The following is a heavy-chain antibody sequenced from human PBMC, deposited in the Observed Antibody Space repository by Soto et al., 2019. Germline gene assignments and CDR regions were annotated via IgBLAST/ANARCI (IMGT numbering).Heavy chain of an antibody. J-gene: IGHJ6*02. D-gene: IGHD1-26*01. Sequence: SETLSLTCGVYGGSFSCYYLSWIRQPPGKGLEWIGEINHSGSTNYNPSLKSRVTISVDTSKNQFSLKLSSVTAADTAVYYCARGGGGGSYYYGMDVWGQGTTVTVSS. V-gene: IGHV4-34*01. CDR2: INHSGST. CDR3: ARGGGGGSYYYGMDV. CDR1: GGSFSCYY.